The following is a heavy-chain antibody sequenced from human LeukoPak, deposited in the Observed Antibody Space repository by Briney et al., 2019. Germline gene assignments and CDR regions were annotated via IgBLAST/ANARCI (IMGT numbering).Heavy chain of an antibody. V-gene: IGHV3-30-3*01. J-gene: IGHJ1*01. CDR3: ATELRIATAGFDYFEH. Sequence: GGSLRLSWAASGFTFSSYAMNWVRQAPGKGLEWVAVISYDESNKYYADSVKGRFTISRDNSKNTLFVQMNSLRAEDTAMYYCATELRIATAGFDYFEHWGQGTMVTVSS. CDR1: GFTFSSYA. CDR2: ISYDESNK. D-gene: IGHD6-13*01.